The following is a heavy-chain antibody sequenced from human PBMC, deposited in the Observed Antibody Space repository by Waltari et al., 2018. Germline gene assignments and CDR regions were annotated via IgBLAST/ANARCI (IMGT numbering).Heavy chain of an antibody. CDR1: GFTFSSYS. J-gene: IGHJ4*02. D-gene: IGHD6-13*01. CDR2: ISSSSSYI. Sequence: EVQLVESGGGLVKPGGSLRLSCAASGFTFSSYSMNWFRQAPGKGLEWVSSISSSSSYIYYADSVKGRFTISRDNAKNSLYLQMNSLRAEDTAVYYCARYLQQLVSFDYWGQGTLVTVSS. CDR3: ARYLQQLVSFDY. V-gene: IGHV3-21*01.